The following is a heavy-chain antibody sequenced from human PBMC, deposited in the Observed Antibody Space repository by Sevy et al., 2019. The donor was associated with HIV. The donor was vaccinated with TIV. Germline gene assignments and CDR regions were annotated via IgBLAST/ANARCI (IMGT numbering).Heavy chain of an antibody. V-gene: IGHV4-59*01. J-gene: IGHJ5*02. D-gene: IGHD3-3*01. CDR3: ARDYYDFWSGDSRWFDP. CDR1: GGSISSYY. CDR2: IYYSGST. Sequence: SETLSLTCTVSGGSISSYYWSWIRQPPGKGLEWIGYIYYSGSTNYNPSLKSRVTISVDTSKNQFSLKLSSVTAADTAGYYCARDYYDFWSGDSRWFDPWGQGTLVTVSS.